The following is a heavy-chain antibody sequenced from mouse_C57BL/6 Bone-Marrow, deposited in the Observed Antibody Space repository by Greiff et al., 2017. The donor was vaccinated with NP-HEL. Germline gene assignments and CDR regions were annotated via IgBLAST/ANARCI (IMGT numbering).Heavy chain of an antibody. J-gene: IGHJ1*03. CDR3: ARAPYYGSRDFDV. D-gene: IGHD1-1*01. CDR1: GYTFTSYW. V-gene: IGHV1-55*01. Sequence: QVQLKQPGAELVKPGASVKMSCKASGYTFTSYWITWVKQRPGQGLEWIGDIYPGSGSTNYNEKFKSKATLTVDTSSSTAYMQLSSLTSEDSAVYYCARAPYYGSRDFDVWGTGTTVTVSS. CDR2: IYPGSGST.